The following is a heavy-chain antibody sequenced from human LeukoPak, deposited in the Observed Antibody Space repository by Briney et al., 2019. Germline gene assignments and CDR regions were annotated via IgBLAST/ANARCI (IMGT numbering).Heavy chain of an antibody. CDR1: GGSISSSSYY. Sequence: SETLSLTCTVSGGSISSSSYYWGWIRQPPGKGLEWIGSIYYSGSTYYNPSLKSRVTISVDTSKNQFSLKLSSVTAADTAVYYCAREEISRELDYWGQGTLVTVSS. J-gene: IGHJ4*02. CDR3: AREEISRELDY. V-gene: IGHV4-39*02. CDR2: IYYSGST. D-gene: IGHD1-1*01.